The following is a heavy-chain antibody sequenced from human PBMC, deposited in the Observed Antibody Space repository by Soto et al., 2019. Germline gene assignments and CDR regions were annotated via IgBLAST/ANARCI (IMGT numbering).Heavy chain of an antibody. D-gene: IGHD2-15*01. V-gene: IGHV3-23*01. CDR2: ISGSGGST. CDR1: GFTFSSYA. Sequence: PGGSLRLSCAASGFTFSSYAMSWVRQAPGKGLEWVSAISGSGGSTYYADSVKGRFTISRDNSKNTLYLQMNSLRAEDTAVYYCAKDPRNCSGGSCYFFDYWGQGTLVTVSS. J-gene: IGHJ4*02. CDR3: AKDPRNCSGGSCYFFDY.